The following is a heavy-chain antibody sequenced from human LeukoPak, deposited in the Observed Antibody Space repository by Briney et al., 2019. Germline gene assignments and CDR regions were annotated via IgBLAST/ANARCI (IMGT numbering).Heavy chain of an antibody. CDR1: GGTFSSYA. D-gene: IGHD1-26*01. CDR2: FIPILGIA. Sequence: SVKVSCKASGGTFSSYAISWVRQAPGQGLEWMGRFIPILGIANYAQKFQGRVTITADKSTSTAYMELSNLSSEDTAVYYCASGSGTYYHQGYWGQGTLVTVSS. J-gene: IGHJ4*02. V-gene: IGHV1-69*04. CDR3: ASGSGTYYHQGY.